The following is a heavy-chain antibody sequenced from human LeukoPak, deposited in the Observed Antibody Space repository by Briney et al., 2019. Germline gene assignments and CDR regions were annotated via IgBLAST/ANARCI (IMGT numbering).Heavy chain of an antibody. CDR2: ISGTGDSP. D-gene: IGHD1-20*01. Sequence: PGGSLRLSCAASGFTFRSYAMNWVRQAPGKGLEWVSAISGTGDSPHYADSVKGRFTISRDNSKNTLYLQMNSLRAEDTAFYYCARDVTGTTSDYWGQGTLVTVSS. V-gene: IGHV3-23*01. J-gene: IGHJ4*02. CDR3: ARDVTGTTSDY. CDR1: GFTFRSYA.